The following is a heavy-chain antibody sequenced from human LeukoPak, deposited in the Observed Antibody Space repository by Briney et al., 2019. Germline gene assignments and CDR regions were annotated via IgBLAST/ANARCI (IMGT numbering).Heavy chain of an antibody. D-gene: IGHD3-22*01. V-gene: IGHV3-30*04. CDR1: GFTFSSYA. CDR2: ISYDGSNK. Sequence: GGSLGLSCAASGFTFSSYAMHWVRQAPGKGLEWVAVISYDGSNKYYADSVKGRFTISRDNSKNTLYLQMNSLRAEDTAVYYCAREGGHDSSGYPDYWGQGTLVTVSS. CDR3: AREGGHDSSGYPDY. J-gene: IGHJ4*02.